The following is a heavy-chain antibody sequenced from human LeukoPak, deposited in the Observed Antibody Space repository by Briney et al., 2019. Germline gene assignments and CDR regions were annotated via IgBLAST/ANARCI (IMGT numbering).Heavy chain of an antibody. D-gene: IGHD3-22*01. CDR3: ARDQYDTGAFDI. J-gene: IGHJ3*02. CDR1: GGSISSYY. V-gene: IGHV4-59*01. Sequence: SETLSLTCTVSGGSISSYYWTWIRQPPGKGLEWIGYIYYSGSTKYNPSLKSRVTISVDTSKNQFSLKPSSVTAADTAVYYCARDQYDTGAFDIWGQGTMVTVSS. CDR2: IYYSGST.